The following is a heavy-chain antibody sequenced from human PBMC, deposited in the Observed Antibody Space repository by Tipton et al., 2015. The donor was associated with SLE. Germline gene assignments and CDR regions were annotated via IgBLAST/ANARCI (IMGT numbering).Heavy chain of an antibody. CDR3: ARNKGLSPDY. CDR2: IWYDGSNK. Sequence: RSLRLSCAASGFTFSSYGMHWVRQAPGKGLEWVAVIWYDGSNKYYADSVKGRFTISRDNSKNSLYLQMNSLRVEDTAVYYCARNKGLSPDYWGQGTLVTVSS. J-gene: IGHJ4*02. V-gene: IGHV3-33*01. D-gene: IGHD4/OR15-4a*01. CDR1: GFTFSSYG.